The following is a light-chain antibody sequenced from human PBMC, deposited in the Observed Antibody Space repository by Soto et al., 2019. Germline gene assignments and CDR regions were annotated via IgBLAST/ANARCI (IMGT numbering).Light chain of an antibody. V-gene: IGLV2-11*01. Sequence: QSALTQPRSVSGSPGQSVTISCTGTSSSVGDYNFVSWYQEAPGKAPKLMIYDVTKRPSGVPDRFSGSKSGNTASLNISGLPAEDEADYYCCSYAGSDTWMFGGGTQLTVL. CDR3: CSYAGSDTWM. CDR1: SSSVGDYNF. CDR2: DVT. J-gene: IGLJ7*01.